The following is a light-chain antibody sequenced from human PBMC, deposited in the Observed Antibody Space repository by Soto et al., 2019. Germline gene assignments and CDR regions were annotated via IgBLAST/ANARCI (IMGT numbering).Light chain of an antibody. CDR3: QQDYSSPVT. V-gene: IGKV3-20*01. CDR1: QSVSSSY. J-gene: IGKJ3*01. CDR2: GAS. Sequence: EIVLTQSPGTLSLSPGERATLSCRASQSVSSSYLAWYQQKPGQAPRLLIYGASSRATGIPDRFSGSGSGTDFTLTISRLEPEDVAVYYGQQDYSSPVTFGPGTKVDIK.